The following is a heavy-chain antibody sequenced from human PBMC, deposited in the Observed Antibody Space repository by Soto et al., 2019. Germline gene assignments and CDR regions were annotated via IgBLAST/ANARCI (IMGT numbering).Heavy chain of an antibody. J-gene: IGHJ6*02. Sequence: QVQLVQSGAEVKKPGSSVKVSCKASGGTFSSYAISWVRQAPGQGLEWMGGIIPIFGTANYAQKFQGRVTITADESTSPAYMELSSLRSEDTAVYYCARDEEVGGSYGMDVWGQGTTVTVSS. CDR1: GGTFSSYA. V-gene: IGHV1-69*01. D-gene: IGHD1-26*01. CDR3: ARDEEVGGSYGMDV. CDR2: IIPIFGTA.